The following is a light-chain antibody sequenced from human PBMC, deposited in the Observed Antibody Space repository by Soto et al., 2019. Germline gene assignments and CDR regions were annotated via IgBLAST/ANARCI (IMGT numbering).Light chain of an antibody. V-gene: IGKV1-5*03. Sequence: DIHMIQSPSTSSGSVGDRVTITCRASQTISSWLAWYRQKPGKATKLLIYKASTLKSGVPSRFSGSGSGTEFTLTISSLQPDDFATYYCQQLAGFPITFGQGPRLEIK. J-gene: IGKJ5*01. CDR3: QQLAGFPIT. CDR2: KAS. CDR1: QTISSW.